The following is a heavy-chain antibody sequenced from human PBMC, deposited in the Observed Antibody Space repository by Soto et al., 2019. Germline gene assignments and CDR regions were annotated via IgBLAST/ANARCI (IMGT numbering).Heavy chain of an antibody. D-gene: IGHD2-8*01. CDR2: VYYTGGT. V-gene: IGHV4-39*01. J-gene: IGHJ6*03. CDR1: GGSISSRSNY. Sequence: SETLSLTCTVSGGSISSRSNYWGWIRQPPGKGLEWIGSVYYTGGTYYNPSLKSRVAISIDMSKNQFSLELSFVTAADTAVYYCARGESYCTNGVCFPPYYYYMYVWGKGTTVTVSS. CDR3: ARGESYCTNGVCFPPYYYYMYV.